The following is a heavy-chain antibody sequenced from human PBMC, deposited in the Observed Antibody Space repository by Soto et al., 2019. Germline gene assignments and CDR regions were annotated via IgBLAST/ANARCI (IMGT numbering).Heavy chain of an antibody. CDR1: GGSISSSSYY. V-gene: IGHV4-39*01. Sequence: QLQLQESGPGLVKPSETLSLTCTVSGGSISSSSYYWGWIRQPPGKGLEWIGSIYYSGSTYYNPSLKSRVTISVDTSKNQFSLKLSSVTAADTAVYYCARRDNNMVRGVIEDYWGQGTLVTVSS. CDR2: IYYSGST. CDR3: ARRDNNMVRGVIEDY. J-gene: IGHJ4*02. D-gene: IGHD3-10*01.